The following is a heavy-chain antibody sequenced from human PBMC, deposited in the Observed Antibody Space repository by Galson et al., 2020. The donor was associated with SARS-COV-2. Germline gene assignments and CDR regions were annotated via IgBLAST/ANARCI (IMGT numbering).Heavy chain of an antibody. D-gene: IGHD2-8*02. J-gene: IGHJ4*02. CDR3: TTDLGGIGYCTGGVCFTDY. V-gene: IGHV3-15*01. Sequence: GGSLRLSCAASGFTFSNAWMSWVRQAPGKGLEWVGRIKSKTDGGTTDYAAPVKGRFTISRDDSKNTLYLQMNSLKTEDTAVYYCTTDLGGIGYCTGGVCFTDYWGQGTLVTVSS. CDR2: IKSKTDGGTT. CDR1: GFTFSNAW.